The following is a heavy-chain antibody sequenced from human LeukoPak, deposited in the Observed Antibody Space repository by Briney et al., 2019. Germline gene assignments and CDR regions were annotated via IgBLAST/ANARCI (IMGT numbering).Heavy chain of an antibody. CDR2: IYSKADGGTI. CDR3: TRGSNRYDSSDLDN. J-gene: IGHJ4*02. CDR1: GFTFSNAW. D-gene: IGHD3-22*01. V-gene: IGHV3-15*01. Sequence: PGGSLRLSCAASGFTFSNAWMNWVRQAPGKGLEWVSRIYSKADGGTIEYPAPVKGRFTISRDDSKNTLYLQMNSLKTEDTAVYYCTRGSNRYDSSDLDNWGQGTLVTVSS.